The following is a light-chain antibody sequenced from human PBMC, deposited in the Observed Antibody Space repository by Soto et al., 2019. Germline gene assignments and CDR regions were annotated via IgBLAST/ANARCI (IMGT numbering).Light chain of an antibody. J-gene: IGKJ1*01. CDR2: HAS. CDR1: RSLSSDY. V-gene: IGKV3-20*01. CDR3: QQYGSSPSWT. Sequence: IVLMQSPDTLSLSQGEGATLSCRASRSLSSDYLAWYQQKPGQAPRLLFYHASRRATGTPDRFSVSGSGTDFTLTISRLEPEDFAVYYCQQYGSSPSWTFCQGTKVDI.